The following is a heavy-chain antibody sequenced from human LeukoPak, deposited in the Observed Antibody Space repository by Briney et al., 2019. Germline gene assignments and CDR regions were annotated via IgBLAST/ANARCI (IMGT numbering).Heavy chain of an antibody. Sequence: GGSLRLSCAASGFTFSSYWMSWVRQAPGKGLEWVANIKLDGSEKYYVDSVKGRFTISRDNAKKSLYLQMNSLRDEDTAEYYCARDGERGELSLYMDYWGQGTLVTVSS. CDR1: GFTFSSYW. D-gene: IGHD3-16*02. CDR2: IKLDGSEK. V-gene: IGHV3-7*01. CDR3: ARDGERGELSLYMDY. J-gene: IGHJ4*02.